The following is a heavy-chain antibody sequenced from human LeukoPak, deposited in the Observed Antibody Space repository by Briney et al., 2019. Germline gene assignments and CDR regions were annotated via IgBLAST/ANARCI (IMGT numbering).Heavy chain of an antibody. Sequence: SETLSLTCTVSGGSVSSGSYYWSWIRQPPGKGLEWIGYIYYSGSTNYNPSLKSRVTISVDTSKNQFSLKLSSVTAADTAVYYCARTKWELLRGDWFDPWGQGTLVTVSS. CDR3: ARTKWELLRGDWFDP. CDR2: IYYSGST. V-gene: IGHV4-61*01. CDR1: GGSVSSGSYY. D-gene: IGHD1-26*01. J-gene: IGHJ5*02.